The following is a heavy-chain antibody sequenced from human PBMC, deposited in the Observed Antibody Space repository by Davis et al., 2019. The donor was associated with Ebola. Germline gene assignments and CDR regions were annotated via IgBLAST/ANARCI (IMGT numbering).Heavy chain of an antibody. Sequence: GGSLRLSCAASGFTFSAFGVDWVRQAPGKGLEWISYISSMGGTRDYADSVKGRFTISRDNAKNLLYLQMDSLRDDDTAVYYCARDLGMIAAAGYFDYWGQGTLVTVSS. V-gene: IGHV3-48*02. CDR2: ISSMGGTR. CDR3: ARDLGMIAAAGYFDY. CDR1: GFTFSAFG. D-gene: IGHD6-13*01. J-gene: IGHJ4*02.